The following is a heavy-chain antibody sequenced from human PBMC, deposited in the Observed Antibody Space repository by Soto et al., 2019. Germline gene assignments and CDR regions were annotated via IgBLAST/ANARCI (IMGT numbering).Heavy chain of an antibody. Sequence: GHLRRSGTGSGLSRSSESMRGVGEASEKKLEWVSAIRGSGGSPYYAASVNARFTISLDNSKNPLYLQMNSLRAEDTAVYYCAKSLPPRYFSSTSCYEEYYYGMAVRGHGTSVLVSS. V-gene: IGHV3-23*01. J-gene: IGHJ6*02. D-gene: IGHD2-2*01. CDR3: AKSLPPRYFSSTSCYEEYYYGMAV. CDR1: GLSRSSES. CDR2: IRGSGGSP.